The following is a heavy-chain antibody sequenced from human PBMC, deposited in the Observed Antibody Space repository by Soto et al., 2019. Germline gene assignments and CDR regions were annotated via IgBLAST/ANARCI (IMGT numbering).Heavy chain of an antibody. V-gene: IGHV3-74*01. CDR3: ARGDGDYYDGNGYLGRH. CDR1: GFTFSSYW. D-gene: IGHD3-22*01. CDR2: IKSDGSGT. Sequence: TGGSLRLSCAASGFTFSSYWMHWVRQAPGKGLEWVSRIKSDGSGTTYADSVKGRLTISRDNAKNTLYLQMNSLRAEDTAVYYCARGDGDYYDGNGYLGRHWGQGTLVTVSS. J-gene: IGHJ4*02.